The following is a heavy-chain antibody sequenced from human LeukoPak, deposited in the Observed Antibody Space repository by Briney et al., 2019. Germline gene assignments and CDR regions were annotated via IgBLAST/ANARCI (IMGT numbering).Heavy chain of an antibody. J-gene: IGHJ6*02. CDR3: ARDWEGMDV. CDR2: ISYDGSNK. D-gene: IGHD1-26*01. V-gene: IGHV3-30*04. Sequence: PGRSLRLSCAASGFTISSYAMHWVRQAPGKGLEWVAVISYDGSNKYYADSVKGRFTISRDNSKNTLYLQMNSLRAEDTAVYYCARDWEGMDVWGQGTTVTVSS. CDR1: GFTISSYA.